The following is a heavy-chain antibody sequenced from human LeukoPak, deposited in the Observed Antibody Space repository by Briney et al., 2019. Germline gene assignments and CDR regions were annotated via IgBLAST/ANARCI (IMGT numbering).Heavy chain of an antibody. CDR2: IKVEERAR. Sequence: GALRLSCAASGLTFSTYWRAWVRQAPGKGLEWVAIIKVEERARQQADSVKGRFTISRDNAQNSVYLQMSSLRGEDTAVYYCARDVVGSLDYWGQGTLVTASS. CDR3: ARDVVGSLDY. V-gene: IGHV3-7*01. J-gene: IGHJ4*02. CDR1: GLTFSTYW. D-gene: IGHD1-26*01.